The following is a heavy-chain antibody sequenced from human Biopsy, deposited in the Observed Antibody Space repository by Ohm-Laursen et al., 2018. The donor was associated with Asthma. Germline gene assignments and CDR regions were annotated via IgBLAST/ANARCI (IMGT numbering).Heavy chain of an antibody. Sequence: PSETLSLTWTVSGASIKTADHYWSWLRQPPGKGLEWFGFIHYSGSTSYNPSLKGGVTISVDTSKNQFSLKLSSVTAADTAVYYCARASVAASSNWFDPWGQGTLVTVSS. CDR3: ARASVAASSNWFDP. D-gene: IGHD6-19*01. J-gene: IGHJ5*02. CDR1: GASIKTADHY. CDR2: IHYSGST. V-gene: IGHV4-30-4*01.